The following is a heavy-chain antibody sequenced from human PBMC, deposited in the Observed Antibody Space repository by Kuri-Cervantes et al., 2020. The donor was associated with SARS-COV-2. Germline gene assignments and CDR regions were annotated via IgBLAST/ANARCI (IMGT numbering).Heavy chain of an antibody. Sequence: GGSLRLSCAVSGFMFNRFAMSWVRQAPGKGLEWVSIISGSGGSTYYADSVKGRFTISRDNAKNSLYLQMNSLRAEDTAVYYCARDEYYDFWSGYLNYYGMDVWGQGTTVTVSS. V-gene: IGHV3-23*01. D-gene: IGHD3-3*01. CDR1: GFMFNRFA. J-gene: IGHJ6*02. CDR2: ISGSGGST. CDR3: ARDEYYDFWSGYLNYYGMDV.